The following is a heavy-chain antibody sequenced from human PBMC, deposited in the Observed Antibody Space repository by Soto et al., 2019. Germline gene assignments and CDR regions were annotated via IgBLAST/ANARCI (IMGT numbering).Heavy chain of an antibody. D-gene: IGHD3-22*01. J-gene: IGHJ4*02. CDR3: ARSVLGRRYFYYDSRTSSYLDY. Sequence: SETLSLTCAVYCGSFSGYYWSWIRQPPGKGLEWIGEINHSGSTNYNPSLKSRVTISVDTSKNQFSLKLSSVTAADTAVYYCARSVLGRRYFYYDSRTSSYLDYWGQGTLVTVSS. CDR2: INHSGST. CDR1: CGSFSGYY. V-gene: IGHV4-34*01.